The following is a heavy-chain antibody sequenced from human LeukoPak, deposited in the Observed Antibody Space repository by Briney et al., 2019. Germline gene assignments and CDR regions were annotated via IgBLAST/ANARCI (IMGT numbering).Heavy chain of an antibody. CDR1: GYNFTSYF. D-gene: IGHD6-6*01. J-gene: IGHJ4*02. CDR3: AREIAARPGGYFDY. Sequence: GASVKVTCNASGYNFTSYFLHCMRREPGRKRQGRGVINPSGGSTSYAQKFQGRVTMPRDTSTRTVYMELSSLRSEDTAIYYCAREIAARPGGYFDYWGQGTLVTVSS. CDR2: INPSGGST. V-gene: IGHV1-46*01.